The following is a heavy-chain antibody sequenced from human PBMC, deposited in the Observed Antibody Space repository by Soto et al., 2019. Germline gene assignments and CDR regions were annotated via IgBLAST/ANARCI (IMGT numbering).Heavy chain of an antibody. Sequence: SKTLSLTCTVSGGSISSSSYYWGWIRQPPGKGLEWIGSIYYSGSTYYNPSLKSRVTISVDTSKNQFSLKLSSVTAADTAVYYCARLGILTGYLWLGLAKNWFDPWGQGTLVTVSS. V-gene: IGHV4-39*01. CDR3: ARLGILTGYLWLGLAKNWFDP. D-gene: IGHD3-9*01. J-gene: IGHJ5*02. CDR1: GGSISSSSYY. CDR2: IYYSGST.